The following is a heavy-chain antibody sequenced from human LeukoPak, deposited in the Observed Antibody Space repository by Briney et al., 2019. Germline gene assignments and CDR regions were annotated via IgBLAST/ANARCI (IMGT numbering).Heavy chain of an antibody. Sequence: SETLSLTCTVSGGSISSSSYYWGWIRQPPGKGLEWIGSIYYSGSTYYNPSLKSRVTISVDTSKNQFSLKLSSVTAADTAVYYCARYAYDYVWGSYRPKFDYWGQGTLVTVSS. CDR1: GGSISSSSYY. CDR3: ARYAYDYVWGSYRPKFDY. D-gene: IGHD3-16*02. CDR2: IYYSGST. V-gene: IGHV4-39*01. J-gene: IGHJ4*02.